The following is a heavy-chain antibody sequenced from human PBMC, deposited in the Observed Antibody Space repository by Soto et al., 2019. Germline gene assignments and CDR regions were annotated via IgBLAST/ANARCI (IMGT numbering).Heavy chain of an antibody. CDR3: AKVKASSGWYGSRNY. Sequence: PGGSLRLSCAASGFTFSSYAMSWVRQAPGKGLEWVSAISGSGGSTYYADSVKGRFTISRDNSKNTLYLQMNSLRAEDTAVYYCAKVKASSGWYGSRNYWGQGTLVTVSS. CDR2: ISGSGGST. D-gene: IGHD6-19*01. CDR1: GFTFSSYA. J-gene: IGHJ4*02. V-gene: IGHV3-23*01.